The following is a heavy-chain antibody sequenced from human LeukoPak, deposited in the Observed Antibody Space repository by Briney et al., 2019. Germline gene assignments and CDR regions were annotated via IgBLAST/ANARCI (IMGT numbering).Heavy chain of an antibody. D-gene: IGHD5-18*01. CDR1: GLTVSNHW. CDR2: IREERGQE. CDR3: ASLDTAKQPLANH. J-gene: IGHJ5*02. Sequence: GGSLRLSCVASGLTVSNHWMSWVRQAPGKGLEWVANIREERGQEYYVDSVKGRFTISKNSAKNSLYLQMNTLRVEGTAMYYCASLDTAKQPLANHWGQGTLVTVSS. V-gene: IGHV3-7*03.